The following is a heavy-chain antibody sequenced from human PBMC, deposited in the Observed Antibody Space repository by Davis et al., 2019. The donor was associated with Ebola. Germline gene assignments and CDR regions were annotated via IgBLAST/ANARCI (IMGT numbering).Heavy chain of an antibody. CDR1: GYSFTTYW. Sequence: GESLKISCKASGYSFTTYWIVWVRQMPGKGLECMGIIFPGDSDTRYSPSFQSQVTISADKSVSTAYLQRSSLKASDTAIYYCARGTNGYNPGGYFDSWGQGTLVTVSS. CDR3: ARGTNGYNPGGYFDS. CDR2: IFPGDSDT. D-gene: IGHD5-24*01. V-gene: IGHV5-51*01. J-gene: IGHJ4*02.